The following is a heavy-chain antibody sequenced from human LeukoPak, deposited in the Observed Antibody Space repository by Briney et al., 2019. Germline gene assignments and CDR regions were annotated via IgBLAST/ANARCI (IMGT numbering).Heavy chain of an antibody. V-gene: IGHV3-30-3*01. Sequence: GGSLRLSCAASGFTFSSYAMHWVRQAPGKGLEWVAVISYDGSNKYYADSVKGRFTISRDNSKNTLYLQMNSLRAEDTAVYYCARDSIITIFGVVTTVLDYWGQGTLVTVSS. CDR3: ARDSIITIFGVVTTVLDY. CDR1: GFTFSSYA. J-gene: IGHJ4*02. D-gene: IGHD3-3*01. CDR2: ISYDGSNK.